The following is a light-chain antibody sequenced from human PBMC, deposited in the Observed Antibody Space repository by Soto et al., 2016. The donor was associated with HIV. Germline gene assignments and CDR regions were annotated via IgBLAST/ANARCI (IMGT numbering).Light chain of an antibody. CDR2: DDR. Sequence: SYVLTQPSSVSVAPGKVATITCGGKNIGSQDIHWYQQKPGQAPVLVVYDDRARPSGIPDRFSGSHSGDTATLTISRVEVGDEADYYCQVWDSRSDGLFGGGTRLTVL. CDR1: NIGSQD. CDR3: QVWDSRSDGL. J-gene: IGLJ2*01. V-gene: IGLV3-21*03.